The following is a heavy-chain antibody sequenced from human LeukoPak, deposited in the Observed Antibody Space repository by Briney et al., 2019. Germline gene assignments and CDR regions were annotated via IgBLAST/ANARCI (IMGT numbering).Heavy chain of an antibody. Sequence: PGGSLRLSCAASGFAVSSYYMSWVRQAPGKGLEWVSVIYSAGTTYYADSVKGRFTISRDNSKNTLYLQMNSLRAEDTAVYYCARVHYYGSGSYGMDVWGQGTTVTVSS. CDR3: ARVHYYGSGSYGMDV. CDR1: GFAVSSYY. J-gene: IGHJ6*02. D-gene: IGHD3-10*01. CDR2: IYSAGTT. V-gene: IGHV3-66*01.